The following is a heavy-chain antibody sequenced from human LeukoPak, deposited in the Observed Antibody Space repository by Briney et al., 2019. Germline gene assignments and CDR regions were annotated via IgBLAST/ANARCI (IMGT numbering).Heavy chain of an antibody. V-gene: IGHV3-53*01. CDR3: ARDSVGASVY. J-gene: IGHJ4*02. CDR1: GFTVSSNY. D-gene: IGHD1-26*01. Sequence: GGSLRLSCATSGFTVSSNYMSWVRQAPGKGLEWVSVIYDSGTTYYADSVKGRFLIFRDTSKNTVDLQMSSLRVEDTAVYYCARDSVGASVYWGQGILVTVSS. CDR2: IYDSGTT.